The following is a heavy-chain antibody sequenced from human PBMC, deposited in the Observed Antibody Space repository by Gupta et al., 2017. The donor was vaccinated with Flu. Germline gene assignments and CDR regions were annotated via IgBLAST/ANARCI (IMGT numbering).Heavy chain of an antibody. CDR1: GFTFSNYA. D-gene: IGHD3-3*01. Sequence: EEQLLASGGGLVKPGGSLRVSCEGSGFTFSNYAMSWVRQAPGKGLEWVAAITGSGTVTYDSDSLKGRFSISKDNSKNTLFLDMKNLSTEDTAVYYCARLSDEWSGYHWFDPRGQGTLVTVSS. V-gene: IGHV3-23*01. CDR2: ITGSGTVT. CDR3: ARLSDEWSGYHWFDP. J-gene: IGHJ5*02.